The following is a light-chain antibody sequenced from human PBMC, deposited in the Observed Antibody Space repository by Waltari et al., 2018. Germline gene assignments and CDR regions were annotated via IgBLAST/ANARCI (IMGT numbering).Light chain of an antibody. Sequence: QSALTQPASVSGSPGQSITISCTGTSSDVGSYNYVSWYQQHPGKAPKLMIYDVTKRPAGVSNRFSGSKSGNTASLTISGLQAEDEADYYCSSYTSISTWVFGGGTKLTVL. CDR3: SSYTSISTWV. J-gene: IGLJ3*02. CDR1: SSDVGSYNY. V-gene: IGLV2-14*01. CDR2: DVT.